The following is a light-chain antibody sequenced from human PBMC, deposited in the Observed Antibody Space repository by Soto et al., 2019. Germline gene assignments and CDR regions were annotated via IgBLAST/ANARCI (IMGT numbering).Light chain of an antibody. CDR2: ATS. CDR3: QQTYTTPWT. V-gene: IGKV1-39*01. CDR1: QYISGL. J-gene: IGKJ1*01. Sequence: DIQMTQSPSSLSASVGDTVTITCRAAQYISGLLSWYQQKPGKAPKLLMHATSTLETGVPSRFSGSASGTSFTLTIRSLQPEDFATYYCQQTYTTPWTFGQGTAVEV.